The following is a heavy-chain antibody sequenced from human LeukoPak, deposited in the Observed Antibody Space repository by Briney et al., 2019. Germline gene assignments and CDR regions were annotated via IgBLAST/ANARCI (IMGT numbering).Heavy chain of an antibody. CDR2: INPNSGGT. J-gene: IGHJ6*03. CDR3: ARGGADYYDSSGYDYYYYYYMDV. D-gene: IGHD3-22*01. CDR1: GYTFTGYY. Sequence: ASVKVSCKASGYTFTGYYMHWVRQAPGQGLEWMGWINPNSGGTNYAQKFQGRVTMTRDTSISTAYMELSRLRSDDTAVYYCARGGADYYDSSGYDYYYYYYMDVWGKGTTVTVSS. V-gene: IGHV1-2*02.